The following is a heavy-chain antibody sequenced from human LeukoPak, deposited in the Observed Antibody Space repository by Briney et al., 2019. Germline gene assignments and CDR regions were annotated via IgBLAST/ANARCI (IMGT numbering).Heavy chain of an antibody. J-gene: IGHJ4*02. V-gene: IGHV3-7*01. CDR3: ARLMRHETTYDY. CDR1: GFTFSNYW. CDR2: IRPEGSEV. D-gene: IGHD1-7*01. Sequence: HPGGSLRLSCAASGFTFSNYWMSWVRQAPGKGLEWVASIRPEGSEVYHMDSVKGRFTISRDNAENSLYLQMNSLRAEDTAVYYCARLMRHETTYDYWGQGTLVIVSS.